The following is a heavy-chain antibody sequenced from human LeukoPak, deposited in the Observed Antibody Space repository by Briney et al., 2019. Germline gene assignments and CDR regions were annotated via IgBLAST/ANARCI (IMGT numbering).Heavy chain of an antibody. J-gene: IGHJ5*02. D-gene: IGHD3-22*01. CDR1: GYTFTGYG. Sequence: GASVKVSCKASGYTFTGYGISWVRQAPGQGLEWMGWISTYNGKTNYAQKLQDRVTMTTDTSTSTGYMELRSLRSDDTAVYYCARVKKYYYDSSGYLNWFDPWGQGTLVTVSS. CDR3: ARVKKYYYDSSGYLNWFDP. CDR2: ISTYNGKT. V-gene: IGHV1-18*01.